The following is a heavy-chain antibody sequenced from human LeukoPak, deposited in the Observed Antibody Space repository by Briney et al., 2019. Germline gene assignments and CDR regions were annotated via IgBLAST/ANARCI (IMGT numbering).Heavy chain of an antibody. J-gene: IGHJ4*02. CDR2: IYYSGST. D-gene: IGHD6-19*01. Sequence: SETLSLTCTVSGGSISSGSYYWGWIRQPPGKGLEWIGSIYYSGSTYYNPSLKSRVTISVDTSKNQFSLKLSSVTAADTAVYYCARLAYSSGWYSDYWGQGTLVTVSS. V-gene: IGHV4-39*01. CDR1: GGSISSGSYY. CDR3: ARLAYSSGWYSDY.